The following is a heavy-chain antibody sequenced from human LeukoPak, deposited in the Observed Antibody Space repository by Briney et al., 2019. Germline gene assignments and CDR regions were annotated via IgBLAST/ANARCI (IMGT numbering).Heavy chain of an antibody. Sequence: PSETLSLTCTVSGGSISNSDYYWGWVRQPPGKGLQWIGSIYYSGNTYYNPSLKSRVTISVDTSKIQFSLKLNSVTAADTAVYYCARVQDYYDSSGYENWYFDLWGRGTLVTVSS. CDR2: IYYSGNT. J-gene: IGHJ2*01. CDR3: ARVQDYYDSSGYENWYFDL. D-gene: IGHD3-22*01. CDR1: GGSISNSDYY. V-gene: IGHV4-39*07.